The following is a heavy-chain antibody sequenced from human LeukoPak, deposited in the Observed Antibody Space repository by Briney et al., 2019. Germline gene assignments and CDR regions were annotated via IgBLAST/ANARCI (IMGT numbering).Heavy chain of an antibody. CDR2: ISAYNGNT. D-gene: IGHD2-15*01. J-gene: IGHJ5*02. CDR1: GYTFTSYG. V-gene: IGHV1-18*01. CDR3: ARDRVVADLNWFDP. Sequence: ASVKVSCKASGYTFTSYGISWVRQAPGQGLEWMGWISAYNGNTNYAQKFQGRVTMTRDTSTSTVYMELSSLRSEDTAVYYCARDRVVADLNWFDPWGQGTLVTVSS.